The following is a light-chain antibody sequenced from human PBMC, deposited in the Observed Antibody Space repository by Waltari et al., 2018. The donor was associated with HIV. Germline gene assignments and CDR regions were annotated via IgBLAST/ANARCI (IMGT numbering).Light chain of an antibody. J-gene: IGLJ3*02. CDR2: DNT. V-gene: IGLV3-21*02. Sequence: SYVLTQPPSVSVAPGQTASITCGGDNLGTKSVHWYQQQSGQAPVLVVSDNTDRPSGIPERFSGSNSGNTATLTLNRVEAGDEADYYCQVWDSTSDWVFGGGSKLTVL. CDR1: NLGTKS. CDR3: QVWDSTSDWV.